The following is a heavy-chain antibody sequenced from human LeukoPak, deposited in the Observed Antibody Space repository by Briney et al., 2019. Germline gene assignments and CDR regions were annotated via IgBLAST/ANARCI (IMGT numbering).Heavy chain of an antibody. Sequence: PGGSLRLSCAASGFTFSSYAMSWVRQAPGKGLEWVSAISGSGGSTYYADSVKGRFTISRDNSKNTLYLQMNSLKVEDTAVYYCARTYYDILTGLFDYWGQGTLVTVSS. CDR2: ISGSGGST. J-gene: IGHJ4*02. D-gene: IGHD3-9*01. CDR1: GFTFSSYA. V-gene: IGHV3-23*01. CDR3: ARTYYDILTGLFDY.